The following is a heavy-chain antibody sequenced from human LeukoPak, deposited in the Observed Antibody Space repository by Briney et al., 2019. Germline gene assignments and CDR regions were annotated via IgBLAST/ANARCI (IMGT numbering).Heavy chain of an antibody. CDR2: ISSSGSTI. CDR3: AREREWNNYYDSSGYVG. V-gene: IGHV3-11*04. J-gene: IGHJ4*02. CDR1: GFTFSDYY. Sequence: PGGSLRLSCAASGFTFSDYYMSWIRQAPGKGLEWVSYISSSGSTIYYADSVKGRFTISRDNAKNSLYLQMNSLRAEDTAVYYCAREREWNNYYDSSGYVGWGQGTLVTVSS. D-gene: IGHD3-22*01.